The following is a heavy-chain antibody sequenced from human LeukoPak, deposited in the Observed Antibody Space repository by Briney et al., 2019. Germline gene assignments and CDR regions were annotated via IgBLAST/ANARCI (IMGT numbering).Heavy chain of an antibody. J-gene: IGHJ4*02. Sequence: PGGSLRLSCAASGFTFSRYAMTWVRQAPGKGLEWVSGISGSGGSTYYADSVKGRFTISRDTSENTLYLQMSSLRAEDTAIYYCAKGDGFPPRFDYWGQGTLVTVSS. D-gene: IGHD5-24*01. CDR2: ISGSGGST. V-gene: IGHV3-23*01. CDR3: AKGDGFPPRFDY. CDR1: GFTFSRYA.